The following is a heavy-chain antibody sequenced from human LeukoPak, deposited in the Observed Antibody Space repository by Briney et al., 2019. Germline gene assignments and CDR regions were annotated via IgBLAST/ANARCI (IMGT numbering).Heavy chain of an antibody. CDR2: ISRSRSTI. CDR3: ARSGYDVVFDY. CDR1: GGSISSSIYY. J-gene: IGHJ4*02. D-gene: IGHD5-12*01. V-gene: IGHV3-11*04. Sequence: LSLTCTVSGGSISSSIYYWGWIRQPPGKGLERVSYISRSRSTIYYADSVKGRFTISRDNTKNSLYLQMSSLRAEDTAVYYCARSGYDVVFDYWGQGTLVTVSS.